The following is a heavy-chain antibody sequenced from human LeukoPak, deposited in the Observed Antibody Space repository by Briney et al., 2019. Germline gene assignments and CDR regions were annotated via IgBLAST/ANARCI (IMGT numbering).Heavy chain of an antibody. CDR1: GFTFSSYA. D-gene: IGHD6-6*01. CDR2: ISGSGGST. V-gene: IGHV3-23*01. J-gene: IGHJ4*02. CDR3: AKGSREYSSSSIDC. Sequence: PGGSLRLSCAASGFTFSSYAMSWVRQAPGKGLEWVSAISGSGGSTYYADSVKGRFTISRDNSKNTLYLQMNSLRAEDTAIYYCAKGSREYSSSSIDCWGQGTLVTVSS.